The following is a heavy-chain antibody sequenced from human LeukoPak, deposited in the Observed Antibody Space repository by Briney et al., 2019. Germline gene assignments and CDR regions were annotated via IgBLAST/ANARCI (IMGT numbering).Heavy chain of an antibody. CDR1: GYSLSELF. CDR2: FDTEIVET. V-gene: IGHV1-24*01. D-gene: IGHD2-8*01. Sequence: ASVKVSCKVSGYSLSELFMHWVRPAQGKGLGCMGGFDTEIVETVYAQKFQRRVTTTEDTSTDTSYMELNSLKSENTALYYCAAGGVYYLLDNWGQGTLVTVSS. CDR3: AAGGVYYLLDN. J-gene: IGHJ4*02.